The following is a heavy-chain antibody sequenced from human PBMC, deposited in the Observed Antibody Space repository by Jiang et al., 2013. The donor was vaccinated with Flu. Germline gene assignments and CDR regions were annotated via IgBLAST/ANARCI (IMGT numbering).Heavy chain of an antibody. CDR2: VYYSGTT. CDR1: GDSITSYH. V-gene: IGHV4-59*01. J-gene: IGHJ5*02. Sequence: LVESGPGLVKPSETLSLTCTVSGDSITSYHWTWIRQSPGKGLERIGNVYYSGTTNYNPSVKSRVTISVDTSKNQFSLNLKSVSAADTAVYYCARDQSGGYNWFDPWSQGTLVTVSS. CDR3: ARDQSGGYNWFDP. D-gene: IGHD3-3*01.